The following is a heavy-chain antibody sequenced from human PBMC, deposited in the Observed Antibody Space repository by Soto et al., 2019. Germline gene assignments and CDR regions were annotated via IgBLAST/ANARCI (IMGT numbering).Heavy chain of an antibody. CDR3: ARSYDCSGYDFDY. D-gene: IGHD3-22*01. CDR2: IWCDGGNK. CDR1: GFTFSNYG. V-gene: IGHV3-33*01. Sequence: QVQLVESGGGVVQPGKSLRLSCAGSGFTFSNYGLHWVRQAPGKGLEWVAVIWCDGGNKYYAHSVKGRFTISRDNSKNTLFMQINSLRAEDTAVYYCARSYDCSGYDFDYWGQGTRVTVSS. J-gene: IGHJ4*02.